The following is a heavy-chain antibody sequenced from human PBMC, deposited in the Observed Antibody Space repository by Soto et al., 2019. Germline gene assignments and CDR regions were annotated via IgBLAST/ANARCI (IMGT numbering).Heavy chain of an antibody. Sequence: SGKVSCKASGYTFTSYYMHWVRQAPGQGLEWMGIINPSGGSTSYAQKFQGRVTMTRDTSTSTVYMELSSLRSEDTAVYYCARDLGYFYGSGSSASPYYYYGMDVWGQGTTVTVSS. CDR2: INPSGGST. D-gene: IGHD3-10*01. J-gene: IGHJ6*02. CDR1: GYTFTSYY. V-gene: IGHV1-46*01. CDR3: ARDLGYFYGSGSSASPYYYYGMDV.